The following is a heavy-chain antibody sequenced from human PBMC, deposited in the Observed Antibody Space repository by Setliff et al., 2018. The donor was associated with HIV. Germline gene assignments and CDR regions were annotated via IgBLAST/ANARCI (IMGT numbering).Heavy chain of an antibody. CDR3: ASDLPGMAP. J-gene: IGHJ5*02. CDR2: IRSNSGEI. Sequence: GGSLRLSCAASGFSFSSYSMNWVRQAPGKGLEWVSSIRSNSGEIFYAVSLKVRFTISRDNPKNSLYLQLNSLRAEDSAVYYCASDLPGMAPWGQGTLVTVSS. CDR1: GFSFSSYS. D-gene: IGHD6-13*01. V-gene: IGHV3-21*06.